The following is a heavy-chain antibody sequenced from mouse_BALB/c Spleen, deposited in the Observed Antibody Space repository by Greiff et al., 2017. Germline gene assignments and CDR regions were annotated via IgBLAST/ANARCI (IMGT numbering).Heavy chain of an antibody. D-gene: IGHD2-1*01. CDR3: ARVYGTYLCYDV. J-gene: IGHJ1*01. V-gene: IGHV7-1*02. CDR2: SRNKADDYTS. CDR1: GFTFSDFY. Sequence: EVHLVESGGGLVQPGGSLRLSCATSGFTFSDFYMEWVRQPPGKRLEWIAASRNKADDYTSEYSASVKARFIVSRDTSQSSLYLKMNALRAEDTAIYYCARVYGTYLCYDVWGAGTPVTVSS.